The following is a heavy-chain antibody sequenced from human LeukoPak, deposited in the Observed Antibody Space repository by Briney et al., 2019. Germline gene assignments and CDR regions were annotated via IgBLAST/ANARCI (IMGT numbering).Heavy chain of an antibody. D-gene: IGHD2-15*01. CDR1: GFTFSSYS. CDR2: ISSSSSTI. J-gene: IGHJ4*02. CDR3: ARGSGGSIFDY. V-gene: IGHV3-48*01. Sequence: GGSLRLSCAASGFTFSSYSMTWVRQAPGKGLEWASYISSSSSTIYYADSVKGRFTISRDNAKNSLYLQMNSLRAEDTAVYYCARGSGGSIFDYWGQGTLVTVSS.